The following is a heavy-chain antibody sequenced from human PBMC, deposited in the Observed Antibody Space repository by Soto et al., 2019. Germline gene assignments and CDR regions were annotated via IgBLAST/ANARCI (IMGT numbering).Heavy chain of an antibody. D-gene: IGHD2-15*01. CDR3: ARGRGGLRYCSGGSCLNYFDY. J-gene: IGHJ4*02. Sequence: QVQLQQWGAGLLKPSETLSLTCAVYGRSFSGYYWSWIRQPPGKGLEWIGEINHSGSTNYNPSLKSRVTISVDTSKNQFSLKLSSVTAADTAVYYCARGRGGLRYCSGGSCLNYFDYWGQGTLVTVSS. V-gene: IGHV4-34*01. CDR1: GRSFSGYY. CDR2: INHSGST.